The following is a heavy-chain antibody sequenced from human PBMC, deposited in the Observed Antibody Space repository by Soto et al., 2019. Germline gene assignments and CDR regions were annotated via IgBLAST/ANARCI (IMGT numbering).Heavy chain of an antibody. Sequence: GVLRLSCAASGFIFSDYEMNWVRQAPGKGLEWVSFIGKSGYPIYYTDSVKGRFTMSRDYSKNMLYLQMDRLRDEDSAIYYCTKWDGYADVWGQGTTVTVSS. V-gene: IGHV3-48*03. CDR3: TKWDGYADV. CDR2: IGKSGYPI. J-gene: IGHJ6*02. CDR1: GFIFSDYE. D-gene: IGHD1-26*01.